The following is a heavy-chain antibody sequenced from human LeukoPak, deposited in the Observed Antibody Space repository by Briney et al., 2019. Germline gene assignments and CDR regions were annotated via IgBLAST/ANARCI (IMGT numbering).Heavy chain of an antibody. Sequence: GGSLRLSCAASGFTFSSYAMSWVRQAPGKGLEWVSGISGSGANTYYADSVKGRFTISRDNSKDTLFLQMNSLKADDTAVYYCAREHYDDSGGYSSGLDVWGQGTTVTVSS. J-gene: IGHJ6*02. CDR1: GFTFSSYA. D-gene: IGHD3-22*01. CDR2: ISGSGANT. CDR3: AREHYDDSGGYSSGLDV. V-gene: IGHV3-23*01.